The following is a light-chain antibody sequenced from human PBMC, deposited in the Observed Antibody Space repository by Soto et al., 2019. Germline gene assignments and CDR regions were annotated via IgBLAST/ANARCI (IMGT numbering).Light chain of an antibody. CDR1: DSVIKSY. Sequence: EIVLTQSPGTVSLSRGKRAPLSXRASDSVIKSYLAWSQRTPXNAPXXXXFGASGRDAGIQDRFSGSGSGPDFTLTISRLEPEDLVLYYCQQYASLSGAFGQGTKV. CDR3: QQYASLSGA. J-gene: IGKJ1*01. CDR2: GAS. V-gene: IGKV3-20*01.